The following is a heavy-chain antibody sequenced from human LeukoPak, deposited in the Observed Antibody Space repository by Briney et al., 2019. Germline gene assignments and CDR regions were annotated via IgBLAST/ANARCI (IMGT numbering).Heavy chain of an antibody. CDR1: EFTFSSYA. V-gene: IGHV3-30*04. CDR2: ISYDGNKK. D-gene: IGHD6-19*01. J-gene: IGHJ4*02. CDR3: ARAGWGTVAGVFDY. Sequence: GGSLRLSCAASEFTFSSYAMHWVRQAPGKGLEWVAVISYDGNKKYYADSVKGRFTISRDNSKNTLYPQMNSLRTEDTAVYYCARAGWGTVAGVFDYWGQGTLVTVSS.